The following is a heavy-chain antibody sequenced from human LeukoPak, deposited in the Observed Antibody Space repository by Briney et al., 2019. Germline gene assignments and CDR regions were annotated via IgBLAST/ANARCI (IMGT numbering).Heavy chain of an antibody. Sequence: GASVKVSCKASGYTFTSYAFSWVRQAPGQGLEWMGWINTNNGNTNYVKRLQGRVTMTTDTSTSTAYMELSSLRSEDTAVYYCARERRVATYLFDYWGQGTLVTVSS. CDR2: INTNNGNT. CDR1: GYTFTSYA. J-gene: IGHJ4*02. V-gene: IGHV1-18*01. CDR3: ARERRVATYLFDY. D-gene: IGHD5-12*01.